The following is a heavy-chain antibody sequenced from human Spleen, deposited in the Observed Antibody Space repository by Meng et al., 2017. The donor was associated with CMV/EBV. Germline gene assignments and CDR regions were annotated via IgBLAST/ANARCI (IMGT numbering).Heavy chain of an antibody. CDR3: ARDGGGIAAAALGYYYYYYGMDV. D-gene: IGHD6-13*01. J-gene: IGHJ6*02. CDR2: ISSSSSYI. CDR1: GFTFSSYS. V-gene: IGHV3-21*01. Sequence: GGSLRLSCAASGFTFSSYSMNWVRQAPGKGLEWVSSISSSSSYIYYADSVKGRFTISRDNAKNSLYLQMNSLRAEDTAVYYCARDGGGIAAAALGYYYYYYGMDVWGQGTTVTVSS.